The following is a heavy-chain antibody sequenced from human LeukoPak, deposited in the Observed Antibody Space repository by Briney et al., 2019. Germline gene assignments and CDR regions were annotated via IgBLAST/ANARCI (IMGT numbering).Heavy chain of an antibody. CDR3: ARLFLRFGEFSFDY. J-gene: IGHJ4*02. V-gene: IGHV4-39*02. D-gene: IGHD3-10*01. Sequence: SETLSLTCTVSGGSISNSSFYWGWIRQPPGKGLDWIGNIYYRGSTYYNSSLKSRVSISVDTSKNYFSLKASSVTAADTAVYYCARLFLRFGEFSFDYWGQGTLVTVSS. CDR2: IYYRGST. CDR1: GGSISNSSFY.